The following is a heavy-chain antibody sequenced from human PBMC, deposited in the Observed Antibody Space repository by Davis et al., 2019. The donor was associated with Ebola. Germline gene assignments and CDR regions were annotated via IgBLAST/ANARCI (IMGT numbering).Heavy chain of an antibody. D-gene: IGHD2-21*01. CDR2: IRSKANSYAT. J-gene: IGHJ4*02. Sequence: GGSLRPSCAASGFTFSGSAMHWVRQASGKGLEWVGRIRSKANSYATAYAASVKGRFTISRDDSKNTAYLQMNSLKTEDTAVYYCTTGRGDCLDYWGQGTLVTVSS. V-gene: IGHV3-73*01. CDR3: TTGRGDCLDY. CDR1: GFTFSGSA.